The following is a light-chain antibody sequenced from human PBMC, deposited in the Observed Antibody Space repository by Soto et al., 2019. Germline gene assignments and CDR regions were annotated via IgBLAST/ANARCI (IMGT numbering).Light chain of an antibody. J-gene: IGKJ4*01. CDR1: ESISTN. Sequence: TQSPATLSVSPGERVTFSCRAIESISTNLAWYQQKPGQAPRLLIYGASTRDTHIPDRFSGAGSETEFTLSVSSLQSEDFAIYYCQQYYDWPLVTFGGGTRVEI. V-gene: IGKV3-15*01. CDR2: GAS. CDR3: QQYYDWPLVT.